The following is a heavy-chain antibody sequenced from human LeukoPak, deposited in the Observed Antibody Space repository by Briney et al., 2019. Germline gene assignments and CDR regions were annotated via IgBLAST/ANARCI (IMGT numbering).Heavy chain of an antibody. Sequence: RGNSGMRFYSDSVRGLFTISGDNSKNTVYLQMDSLRVDDTAVYFCAKDQEDRGYPSSFDFWGQGTLVTVSS. CDR3: AKDQEDRGYPSSFDF. CDR2: RGNSGMR. J-gene: IGHJ4*02. D-gene: IGHD2-15*01. V-gene: IGHV3-23*01.